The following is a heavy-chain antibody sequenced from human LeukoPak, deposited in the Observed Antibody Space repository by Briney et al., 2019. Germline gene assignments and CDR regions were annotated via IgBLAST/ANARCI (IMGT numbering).Heavy chain of an antibody. CDR2: ISWNSGSI. CDR1: GFTFDDYA. Sequence: PGGSLRLSCAASGFTFDDYAMHWVRQAPGKGLEWVSGISWNSGSIGYADSVKGRFTISRDNAKNSLYLQMNSLRAEDTAVYYCARDYYGSGSYYYNWFDPWGQGAPVTVSS. CDR3: ARDYYGSGSYYYNWFDP. J-gene: IGHJ5*02. V-gene: IGHV3-9*01. D-gene: IGHD3-10*01.